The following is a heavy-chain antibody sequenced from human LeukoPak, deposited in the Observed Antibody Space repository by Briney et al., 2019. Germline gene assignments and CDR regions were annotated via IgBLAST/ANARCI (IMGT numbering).Heavy chain of an antibody. V-gene: IGHV3-21*01. CDR1: GFTFSSFT. CDR3: AREMYAGWYFAFDI. J-gene: IGHJ3*02. CDR2: ISNSGDYI. D-gene: IGHD6-19*01. Sequence: GGSLRLSCTVSGFTFSSFTMNWVRHGPGKGLKWVASISNSGDYISYADSLKGRFTISRDNAKNSLFLQMSSLRAEDTAVYYCAREMYAGWYFAFDIWGQGTMVTVSS.